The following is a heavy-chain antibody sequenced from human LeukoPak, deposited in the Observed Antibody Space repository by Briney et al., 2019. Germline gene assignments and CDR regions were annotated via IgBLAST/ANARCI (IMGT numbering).Heavy chain of an antibody. CDR2: IHSSGNT. CDR1: GGSISSYY. J-gene: IGHJ4*02. D-gene: IGHD3-10*01. V-gene: IGHV4-4*08. Sequence: SETLSLTCTVSGGSISSYYWSWIRQPPGKRLEWVASIHSSGNTYYSPTLKSRVTISVDTSQNQFSLNLTSVTAADAAVYYCARDRELGYWGQGTLVTVSS. CDR3: ARDRELGY.